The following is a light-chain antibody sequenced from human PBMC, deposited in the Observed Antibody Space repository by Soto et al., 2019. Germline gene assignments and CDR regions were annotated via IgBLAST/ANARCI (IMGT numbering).Light chain of an antibody. CDR2: GNS. J-gene: IGLJ1*01. CDR3: QSYDSSLSAYV. V-gene: IGLV1-40*01. Sequence: QSVLTQPPSASGTPGQRVTISCSGSSSNIGSNTVNWYQQIPGTAPKLLIYGNSNRPSGVPDRFSGSKSGTSASLAITGLQAEDEADYYCQSYDSSLSAYVFGTGTKLTVL. CDR1: SSNIGSNT.